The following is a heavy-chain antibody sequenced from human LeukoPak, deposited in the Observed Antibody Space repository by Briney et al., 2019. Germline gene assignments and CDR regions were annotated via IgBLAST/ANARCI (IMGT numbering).Heavy chain of an antibody. J-gene: IGHJ4*02. CDR1: GGSISTTNYY. D-gene: IGHD5-18*01. CDR2: IYSSGNT. Sequence: SETLSLTCTVSGGSISTTNYYWGWIRQPPGRDLEWIGSIYSSGNTYYNPSLESRVTISVDTSKNQLSLKLTSATAADTSVYYCARVNSYGYVVGFDYWGQGTLVTVSS. CDR3: ARVNSYGYVVGFDY. V-gene: IGHV4-39*01.